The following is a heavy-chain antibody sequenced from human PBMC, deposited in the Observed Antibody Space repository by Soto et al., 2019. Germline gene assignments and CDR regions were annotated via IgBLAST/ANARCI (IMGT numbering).Heavy chain of an antibody. V-gene: IGHV4-59*08. D-gene: IGHD6-19*01. Sequence: PSETLSLTCTVSGGSLSSYYWSWIRQPPGKGLEWIGYIYYSGSTNYNPSLKSRVTISVDTSKNQFPLKLSSVTAADTAVYYCARAAWLASYPEFDYWGQGTLVTVSS. CDR1: GGSLSSYY. CDR3: ARAAWLASYPEFDY. CDR2: IYYSGST. J-gene: IGHJ4*02.